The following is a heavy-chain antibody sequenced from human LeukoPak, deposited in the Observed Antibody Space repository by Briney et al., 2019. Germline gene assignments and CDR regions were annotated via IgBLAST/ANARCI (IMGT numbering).Heavy chain of an antibody. J-gene: IGHJ4*02. CDR2: INWNSDSI. CDR3: ARNSGGGDSSGPYS. CDR1: GFTFDDYA. Sequence: PGGSLRRSCAVSGFTFDDYAMHWVRQVPGKGLEWVSGINWNSDSIGYADSVKGRFTTSRDNAKNSLYLQMNSLRAEDTALYYCARNSGGGDSSGPYSWGQGTLVTVSS. D-gene: IGHD3-22*01. V-gene: IGHV3-9*01.